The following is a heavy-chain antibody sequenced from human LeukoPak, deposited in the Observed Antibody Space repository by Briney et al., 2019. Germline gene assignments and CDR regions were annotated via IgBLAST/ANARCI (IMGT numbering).Heavy chain of an antibody. CDR3: ARVVHVGMGNSARCYGMDV. Sequence: SETLSLTCTVSAVTISGYHWSWIRQPPGKALEWIVHIYYSRSTNYNPSLKSRVTISVDASKNQFSLNLNSVTAADTAVYYCARVVHVGMGNSARCYGMDVWGQGTTVTVSS. V-gene: IGHV4-59*01. D-gene: IGHD6-13*01. CDR1: AVTISGYH. CDR2: IYYSRST. J-gene: IGHJ6*02.